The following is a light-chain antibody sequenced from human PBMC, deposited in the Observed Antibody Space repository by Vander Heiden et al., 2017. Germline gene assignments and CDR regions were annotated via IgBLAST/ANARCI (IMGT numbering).Light chain of an antibody. V-gene: IGKV3-20*01. CDR1: QRVNSSY. CDR2: GAS. Sequence: IVFTQSPGTLSFSPGERATLSCTASQRVNSSYLAWYQQKPGQAPMLLIYGASSRATGIPERFSGSGSGTDFTLTISRLEPEDVAVYYCQQYGSSPLTFGGGTKVEIK. CDR3: QQYGSSPLT. J-gene: IGKJ4*01.